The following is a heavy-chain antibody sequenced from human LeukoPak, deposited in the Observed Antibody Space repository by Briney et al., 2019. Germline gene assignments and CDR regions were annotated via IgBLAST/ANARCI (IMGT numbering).Heavy chain of an antibody. D-gene: IGHD3-10*01. J-gene: IGHJ5*02. CDR3: ARGRGPYGWFDP. Sequence: GGSLRLSCAASGFTLSSYWMHWARQTPGKGLVWVSRMSSDESTTNYADSVRGRFTISRDNAKNALYLQMNNLRAEDTAIYFCARGRGPYGWFDPWGQGTLVTVSP. CDR2: MSSDESTT. V-gene: IGHV3-74*01. CDR1: GFTLSSYW.